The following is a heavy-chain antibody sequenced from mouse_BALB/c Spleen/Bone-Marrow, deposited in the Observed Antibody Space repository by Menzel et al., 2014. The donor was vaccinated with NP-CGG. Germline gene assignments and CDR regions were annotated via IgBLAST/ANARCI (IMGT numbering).Heavy chain of an antibody. CDR3: TRYYYAYDAWFAN. CDR1: GYSFTSYW. V-gene: IGHV1-5*01. Sequence: EVQLVESGTVLARPGASVKMSCKASGYSFTSYWMHWVKQRPGQGLEWIGAIYPGNSDTSYNQKFKGKAKLTAVTSASTAYMALSSLTNEDSAVYYCTRYYYAYDAWFANWGQGTLVTVSA. J-gene: IGHJ3*01. D-gene: IGHD1-2*01. CDR2: IYPGNSDT.